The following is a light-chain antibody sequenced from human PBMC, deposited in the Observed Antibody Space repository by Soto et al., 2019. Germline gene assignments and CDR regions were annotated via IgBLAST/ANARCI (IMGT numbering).Light chain of an antibody. CDR1: SSDVGNYNY. CDR3: SSYAGSNNLLYV. CDR2: EVS. Sequence: QSALTQPPSASGSPGQSITISCTGTSSDVGNYNYVSWYQHLPGKAPKLLIYEVSQRPSGVPARFSGSKSGNTASLTVSGLQAEYEADYYCSSYAGSNNLLYVFGTGTKVTVL. J-gene: IGLJ1*01. V-gene: IGLV2-8*01.